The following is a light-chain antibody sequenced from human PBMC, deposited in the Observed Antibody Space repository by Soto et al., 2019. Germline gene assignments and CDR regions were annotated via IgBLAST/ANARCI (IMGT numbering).Light chain of an antibody. J-gene: IGKJ1*01. V-gene: IGKV3-15*01. CDR3: QQYNNWLWT. CDR1: QRVSSN. CDR2: GAS. Sequence: EIVMTQSPAPLSVSPGERATLSCRASQRVSSNLAWYQQKPGQAPRLLIYGASTRATGVPARFSGSGSGAEFTLTISSLQSEDFAVYYCQQYNNWLWTFGQGTKVEIK.